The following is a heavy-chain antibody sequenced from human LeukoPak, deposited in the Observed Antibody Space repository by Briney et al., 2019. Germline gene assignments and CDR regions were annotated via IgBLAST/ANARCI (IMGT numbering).Heavy chain of an antibody. Sequence: GGSLRLSCAASGFTFSSYAMSWVRQAPGKGLEWVSAISGSGGSTYYADSVGGRFTISRDNSKNTLFLQMNSLRDEDTAVYYCARGITAFGVPGATYYFGYWGQGTLVTVSS. CDR2: ISGSGGST. D-gene: IGHD3-3*01. J-gene: IGHJ4*02. CDR1: GFTFSSYA. V-gene: IGHV3-23*01. CDR3: ARGITAFGVPGATYYFGY.